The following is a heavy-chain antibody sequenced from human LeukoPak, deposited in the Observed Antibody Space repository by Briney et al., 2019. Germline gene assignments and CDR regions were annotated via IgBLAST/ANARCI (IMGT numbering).Heavy chain of an antibody. CDR1: GFTFSTYW. CDR3: ARDLPGAQAFDY. Sequence: GGSLGLSCVASGFTFSTYWMSWVRQAPGKGLEWVANIKEDGSEKYYVDSVKGRFTISRDNAKNSQYLQMNSLRAEDTAVYYCARDLPGAQAFDYWGQGTLVTVSS. V-gene: IGHV3-7*01. D-gene: IGHD1-26*01. J-gene: IGHJ4*02. CDR2: IKEDGSEK.